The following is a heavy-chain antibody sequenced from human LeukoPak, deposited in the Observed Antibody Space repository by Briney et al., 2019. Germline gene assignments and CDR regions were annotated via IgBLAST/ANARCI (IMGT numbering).Heavy chain of an antibody. Sequence: PGGSLRLSCTASGFTFSSCDMHWVRQATGKGLEWVSTIGSAGDTYYPDSVEGRFTISRENAKNSLYLQMSSLRAGDTAVYYCARGQRSFYYFDYWGQGTLVTVSS. J-gene: IGHJ4*02. V-gene: IGHV3-13*01. CDR1: GFTFSSCD. D-gene: IGHD2/OR15-2a*01. CDR2: IGSAGDT. CDR3: ARGQRSFYYFDY.